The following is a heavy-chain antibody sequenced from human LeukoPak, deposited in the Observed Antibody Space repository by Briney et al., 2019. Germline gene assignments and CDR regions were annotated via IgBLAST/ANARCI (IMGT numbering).Heavy chain of an antibody. CDR3: TTDGPTTVGY. CDR2: TKSKTDGGTT. Sequence: GGSLRLSCAASGFTFSNAWMSWVRQAPGKGLEWVGRTKSKTDGGTTDYAAPVKGRFTISRDDSKNTLYLQMNSLKTEDTAVYYCTTDGPTTVGYWGQGTLVTVSS. J-gene: IGHJ4*02. V-gene: IGHV3-15*01. D-gene: IGHD4-11*01. CDR1: GFTFSNAW.